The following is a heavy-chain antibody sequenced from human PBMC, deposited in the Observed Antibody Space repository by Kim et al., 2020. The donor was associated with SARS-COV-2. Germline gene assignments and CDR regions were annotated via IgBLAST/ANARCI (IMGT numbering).Heavy chain of an antibody. CDR1: GGSISSGGYS. J-gene: IGHJ4*01. V-gene: IGHV4-30-2*01. Sequence: SETLSLTCAVSGGSISSGGYSWSWIRQPPGKGLEWIGYIYYSGSTYYNPSLKSRVTISVDRSKNQFSLKLSSVTAADTAVYYCARCYCSGGSCHFDYWG. CDR2: IYYSGST. D-gene: IGHD2-15*01. CDR3: ARCYCSGGSCHFDY.